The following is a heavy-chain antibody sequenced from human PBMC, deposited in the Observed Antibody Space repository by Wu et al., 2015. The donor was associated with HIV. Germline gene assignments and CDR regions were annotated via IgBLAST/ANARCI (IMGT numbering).Heavy chain of an antibody. CDR3: ASPRSPGFSSAWPTYFDY. V-gene: IGHV1-69*05. CDR2: IIPLSGTI. D-gene: IGHD6-19*01. CDR1: GDTLNRFT. J-gene: IGHJ4*02. Sequence: QVQLLQSGPEVRRPGSSVRISCKILGDTLNRFTINWVRQAPGQGVEWVGGIIPLSGTINYAQKFQTRVTITTDESTSTAYMRLTSLRSEDTAVYYCASPRSPGFSSAWPTYFDYWGQGTLVTVSS.